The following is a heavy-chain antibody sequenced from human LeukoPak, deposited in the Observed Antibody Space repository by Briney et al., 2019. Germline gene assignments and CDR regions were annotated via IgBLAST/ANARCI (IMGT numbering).Heavy chain of an antibody. V-gene: IGHV3-33*01. CDR3: ARDLYNWNDGGYFDY. D-gene: IGHD1-1*01. CDR2: IWYDGSNK. Sequence: GGSLRLSCAASGFTFSSYGMHWVRQAPGKGLEWVAVIWYDGSNKYYADSVKGRFTISRDNSKNTLYLQMNSLRAEDTAVYYCARDLYNWNDGGYFDYWGQRTLVTVSS. J-gene: IGHJ4*02. CDR1: GFTFSSYG.